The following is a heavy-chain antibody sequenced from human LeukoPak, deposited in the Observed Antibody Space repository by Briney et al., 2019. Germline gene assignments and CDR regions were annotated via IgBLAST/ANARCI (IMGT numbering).Heavy chain of an antibody. V-gene: IGHV3-23*01. CDR2: MSGSGGPT. CDR1: GFTFSSYA. D-gene: IGHD3-22*01. CDR3: AKLQAGYYDSSGYHFDY. J-gene: IGHJ4*02. Sequence: GGSLRLSCAASGFTFSSYAMSWVRQAPGKGLEWVSAMSGSGGPTYYADSVKGRFTISRDNSKNTLYLQMNSLRADDTAVYYCAKLQAGYYDSSGYHFDYWGQGTLVTVSS.